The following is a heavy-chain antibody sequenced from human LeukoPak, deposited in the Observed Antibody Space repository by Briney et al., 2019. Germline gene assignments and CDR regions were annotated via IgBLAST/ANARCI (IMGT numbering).Heavy chain of an antibody. Sequence: SQTLSLTCAVSGGSISSGGYSWSWIRQPPGKGLEWIGYIYHSGSTYYNPSLKSRVTISVDTSKNQFSLKLSSVTAADTAVYYCARGLEYSSSWYPDDAFDIWGQGTMVTVSS. CDR3: ARGLEYSSSWYPDDAFDI. V-gene: IGHV4-30-2*01. D-gene: IGHD6-13*01. CDR2: IYHSGST. CDR1: GGSISSGGYS. J-gene: IGHJ3*02.